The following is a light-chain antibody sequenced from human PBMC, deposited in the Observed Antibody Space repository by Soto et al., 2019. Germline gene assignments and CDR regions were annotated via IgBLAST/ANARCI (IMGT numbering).Light chain of an antibody. CDR1: SGDVGGYYY. J-gene: IGLJ1*01. V-gene: IGLV2-14*01. CDR3: SSYTAGGTI. CDR2: EVS. Sequence: QSALTQPASVSGSPGQSITISCTGTSGDVGGYYYVSWYQQLPDKAPKLMISEVSNRPSGVSNRFSGSKSGNAASLTISGLQAEDEADYYCSSYTAGGTIFGTGTKLTVL.